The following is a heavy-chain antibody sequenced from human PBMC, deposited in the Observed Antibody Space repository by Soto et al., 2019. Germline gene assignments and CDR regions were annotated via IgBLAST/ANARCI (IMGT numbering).Heavy chain of an antibody. Sequence: QVQLVESGGGVVQPGRSLRLSCAASEFTFSSHAMHWVRQAPGKGLEWVAVITYDGGNKYYADSVKGRFTISRDNSKNTLYLHINSLRAEDTAVFYCARDIAAVGPFYYYGMDVWGQETTVTVSS. CDR3: ARDIAAVGPFYYYGMDV. V-gene: IGHV3-30-3*01. CDR1: EFTFSSHA. J-gene: IGHJ6*02. CDR2: ITYDGGNK. D-gene: IGHD6-13*01.